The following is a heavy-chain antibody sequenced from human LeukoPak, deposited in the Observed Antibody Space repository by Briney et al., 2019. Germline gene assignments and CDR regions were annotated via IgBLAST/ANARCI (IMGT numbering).Heavy chain of an antibody. J-gene: IGHJ3*02. V-gene: IGHV3-48*02. Sequence: GGSLRLSCAASGFTLNTYGMHWVRQAPGKGLEWVSYISSSSSTIYYADSVKGRFTISRDSAKTSLFLQMNSLRDEDTAVYYCARAYSSSSGRDAFDSWGLGTLVTVSS. D-gene: IGHD6-6*01. CDR1: GFTLNTYG. CDR2: ISSSSSTI. CDR3: ARAYSSSSGRDAFDS.